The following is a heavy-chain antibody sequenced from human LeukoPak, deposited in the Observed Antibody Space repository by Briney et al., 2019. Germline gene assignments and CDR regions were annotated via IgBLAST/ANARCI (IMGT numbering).Heavy chain of an antibody. J-gene: IGHJ4*02. D-gene: IGHD1-1*01. V-gene: IGHV4-34*01. CDR3: ARDLELERNRWNYFES. CDR2: INHSGST. Sequence: SETLSLTCAAYGGSFSGYYWSWIRQPPGKGLEWIGEINHSGSTKYNPSLKSRVSLSFDTSKQNFSLRLSSVTAADTAVYYCARDLELERNRWNYFESWGQGTLVTVS. CDR1: GGSFSGYY.